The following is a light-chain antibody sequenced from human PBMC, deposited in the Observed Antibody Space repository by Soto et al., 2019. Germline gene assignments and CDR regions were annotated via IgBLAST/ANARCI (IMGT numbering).Light chain of an antibody. J-gene: IGKJ1*01. CDR3: QHYGSSPRT. CDR2: GAS. Sequence: PGERAILSCRASQSVNNNYLAWYQQKPGQAPRLLIYGASTRATAIPDRFSGSGSGTDFTLTISRLEPEDFAVYYCQHYGSSPRTFGHGTKVEVE. CDR1: QSVNNNY. V-gene: IGKV3-20*01.